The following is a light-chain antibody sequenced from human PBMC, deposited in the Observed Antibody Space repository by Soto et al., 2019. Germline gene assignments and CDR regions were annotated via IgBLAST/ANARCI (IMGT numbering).Light chain of an antibody. CDR3: SSYTSSSTLVV. V-gene: IGLV2-14*03. Sequence: QSALTQPASVSGSPGQSITISCTGTSSDIGAYNYVSWYQQHPGKAPKLMIYDVSLRPSGVSYRFSGSKSANTASLTISGLQAEDEADYYCSSYTSSSTLVVFGEGTKVTVL. J-gene: IGLJ3*02. CDR2: DVS. CDR1: SSDIGAYNY.